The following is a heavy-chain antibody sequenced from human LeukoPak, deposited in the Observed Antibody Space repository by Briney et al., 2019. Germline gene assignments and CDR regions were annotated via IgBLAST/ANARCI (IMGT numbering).Heavy chain of an antibody. CDR3: ARALPYSSSSKGDY. V-gene: IGHV1-18*01. Sequence: ASVKVSCKASGYTFSSYGISWVRQAPGQGLEWMGWISAYNGNTNYAQKLQGRVTVTTDTSTSIAYMELRSLRSDDTAVYYCARALPYSSSSKGDYWGQGTLVTVSS. CDR2: ISAYNGNT. J-gene: IGHJ4*02. CDR1: GYTFSSYG. D-gene: IGHD6-6*01.